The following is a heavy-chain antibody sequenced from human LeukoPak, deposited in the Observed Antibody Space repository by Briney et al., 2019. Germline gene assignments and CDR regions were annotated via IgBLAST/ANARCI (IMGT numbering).Heavy chain of an antibody. J-gene: IGHJ3*02. Sequence: GASVKVSCKAYGYTFPSYGVSWVRQAPGQGLEWMGWISAYNGNTNYAQKLQGRVTMTTDTSTSTAYMELRSLRSDDTAVYYCARWSGSGSYLDAFDIWGQGTMVTVSS. CDR1: GYTFPSYG. CDR3: ARWSGSGSYLDAFDI. V-gene: IGHV1-18*01. CDR2: ISAYNGNT. D-gene: IGHD1-26*01.